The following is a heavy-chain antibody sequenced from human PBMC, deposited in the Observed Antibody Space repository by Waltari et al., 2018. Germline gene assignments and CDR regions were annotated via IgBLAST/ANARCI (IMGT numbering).Heavy chain of an antibody. CDR3: ARGALAAAGTLYYFDY. Sequence: EVQLVESGGGLVKPGGSLRLSCAASGFTFSSYSMNWVRQAPGKGLEWVSSISSSSSYIYYADSVKGRFTISRDNAKNSLYLQMNSLRAEDTAVYYCARGALAAAGTLYYFDYWGQGTPVTVSS. V-gene: IGHV3-21*01. J-gene: IGHJ4*02. D-gene: IGHD6-13*01. CDR2: ISSSSSYI. CDR1: GFTFSSYS.